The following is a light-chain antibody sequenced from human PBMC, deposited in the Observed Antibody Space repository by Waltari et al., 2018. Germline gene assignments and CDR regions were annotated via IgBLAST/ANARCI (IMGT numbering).Light chain of an antibody. CDR2: KDD. J-gene: IGLJ2*01. CDR3: QAWDSGTVV. V-gene: IGLV3-1*01. CDR1: KLGNKY. Sequence: YELTQPPSVSVSTGQTASITCSADKLGNKYAYWYQQKSGQSPVLVIYKDDKRPSEMSERFSGSNSGNTATLTISGTQAMDDADYYCQAWDSGTVVFGGGTKLTVL.